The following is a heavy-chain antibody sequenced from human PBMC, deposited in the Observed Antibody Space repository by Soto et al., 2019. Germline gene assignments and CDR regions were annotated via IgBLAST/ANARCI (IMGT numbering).Heavy chain of an antibody. D-gene: IGHD1-26*01. V-gene: IGHV3-15*01. Sequence: EVQLVESGGGLVKPGGSLRLSCAASGFTFSNAWMSWVRQAPWKGLEWVGRIKSKTDGGTTDYAAPVKGRFTISRDDSKNTLYLQMNSLKTEDTAVYYCTTVAGWEPDAFDIWGQGTMVTVSS. CDR1: GFTFSNAW. CDR2: IKSKTDGGTT. CDR3: TTVAGWEPDAFDI. J-gene: IGHJ3*02.